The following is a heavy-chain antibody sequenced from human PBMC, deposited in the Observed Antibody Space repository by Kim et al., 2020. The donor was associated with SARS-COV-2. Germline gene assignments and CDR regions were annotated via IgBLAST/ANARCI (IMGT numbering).Heavy chain of an antibody. Sequence: SETLSLTCAVYGGSFSGYYWSWIRQPPGKGLEWIGEINHSGSTNYNPSLKSRVTISVDTSKNQFSLKLSSVTAADTAVYYCARGRGTTGTTFHYYGMDV. CDR2: INHSGST. CDR3: ARGRGTTGTTFHYYGMDV. J-gene: IGHJ6*01. D-gene: IGHD1-1*01. V-gene: IGHV4-34*01. CDR1: GGSFSGYY.